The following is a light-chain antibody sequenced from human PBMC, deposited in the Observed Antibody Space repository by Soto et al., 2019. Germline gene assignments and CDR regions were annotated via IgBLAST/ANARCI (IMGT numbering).Light chain of an antibody. CDR3: HQYDSWT. CDR2: GAC. Sequence: EIVSTQSPGTLSLSPGERATLSCRASQSGSSTYLSWYQQKPGQAPRLLIYGACSRATGIPDRFSGSGSGTDFTLTISRLEPEDFAVYYCHQYDSWTFGQGTKVDIK. J-gene: IGKJ1*01. CDR1: QSGSSTY. V-gene: IGKV3-20*01.